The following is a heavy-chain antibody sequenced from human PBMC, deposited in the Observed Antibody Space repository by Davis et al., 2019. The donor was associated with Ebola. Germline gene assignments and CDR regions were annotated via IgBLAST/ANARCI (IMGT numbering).Heavy chain of an antibody. CDR1: GFTFSSYS. CDR2: IYSGGST. J-gene: IGHJ6*02. Sequence: GESLKISCAASGFTFSSYSMSWVRQAPGKGLEWVSVIYSGGSTYYADSVKGRFTISRDNSKNTLYLQMNSLRAEDTAVYYCARERGLYGMDVWGQGTTVTVSS. D-gene: IGHD3/OR15-3a*01. V-gene: IGHV3-66*02. CDR3: ARERGLYGMDV.